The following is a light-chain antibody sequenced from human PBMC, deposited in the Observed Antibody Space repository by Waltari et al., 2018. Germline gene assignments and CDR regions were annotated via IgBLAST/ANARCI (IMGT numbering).Light chain of an antibody. CDR3: QQRSNWPPIT. V-gene: IGKV3-11*01. Sequence: EIVLTQSPATLSLSPGERATLSCRASQSINTYLAWYQQKPGQAPRLLIYAAANRATGIPARFSCSGSGTDFTLIISSLEPEDFAVYYCQQRSNWPPITFGQGTRLEMK. J-gene: IGKJ5*01. CDR2: AAA. CDR1: QSINTY.